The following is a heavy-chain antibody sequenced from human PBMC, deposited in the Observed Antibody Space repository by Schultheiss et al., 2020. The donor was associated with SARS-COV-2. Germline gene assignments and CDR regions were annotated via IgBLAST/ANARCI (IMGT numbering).Heavy chain of an antibody. CDR3: ARRGNYDEYYFDY. D-gene: IGHD1-7*01. V-gene: IGHV4-39*01. J-gene: IGHJ4*02. CDR2: IYYSGST. CDR1: GGSISSYY. Sequence: SETLSLTCTVSGGSISSYYWGWIRQPPGKGLEWIGSIYYSGSTYYNPSLKIRVTISVDTSKNQFSLKLSSVTAADTAVYYCARRGNYDEYYFDYWGQGTLVTVSS.